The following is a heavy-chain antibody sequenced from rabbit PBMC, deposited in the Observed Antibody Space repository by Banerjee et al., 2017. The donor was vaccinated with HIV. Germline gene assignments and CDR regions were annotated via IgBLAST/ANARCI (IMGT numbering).Heavy chain of an antibody. Sequence: QEQLEESGGDLVKPEGSLTLTCKASGFDLSSYYYMCWVRQAPGKGLQWIACIYAGSSGSTYYANWAKGRFTISKASSTTVTLQMTSLTAADTATYFCARGDYGAGYGYATYFNLWGPGTLVTVS. CDR1: GFDLSSYYY. J-gene: IGHJ4*01. D-gene: IGHD6-1*01. V-gene: IGHV1S45*01. CDR3: ARGDYGAGYGYATYFNL. CDR2: IYAGSSGST.